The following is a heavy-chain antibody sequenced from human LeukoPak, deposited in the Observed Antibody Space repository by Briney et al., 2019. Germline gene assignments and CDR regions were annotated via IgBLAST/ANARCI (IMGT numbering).Heavy chain of an antibody. D-gene: IGHD2-15*01. Sequence: GGSLRLSCAASGFTLNSYAMYWVRQAPGKGLEWISGIFGSGGSPHYADSVKGRFTISRDNSQNTVYLQLDSLRVEDTALYYCGKTTVGYSSGRYPGWPVDYWGQGALVTVSS. CDR3: GKTTVGYSSGRYPGWPVDY. J-gene: IGHJ4*02. V-gene: IGHV3-23*01. CDR1: GFTLNSYA. CDR2: IFGSGGSP.